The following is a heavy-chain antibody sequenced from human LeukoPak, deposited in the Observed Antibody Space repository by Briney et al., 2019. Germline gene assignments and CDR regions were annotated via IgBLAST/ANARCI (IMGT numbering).Heavy chain of an antibody. CDR3: GRANPSYYDSSGPDY. CDR2: INAGNGNT. J-gene: IGHJ4*02. V-gene: IGHV1-3*01. D-gene: IGHD3-22*01. Sequence: GASVKVSCKASGYTFTSYSTHWVRQAPGQRPEWMGWINAGNGNTEYSQNFQGRVTITTDTSATTAYMELTSLTSEDTAVYFCGRANPSYYDSSGPDYWGQGTLVTVSS. CDR1: GYTFTSYS.